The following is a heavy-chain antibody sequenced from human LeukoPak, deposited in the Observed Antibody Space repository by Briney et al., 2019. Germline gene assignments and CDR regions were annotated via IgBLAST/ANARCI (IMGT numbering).Heavy chain of an antibody. CDR2: ISYGGSNK. CDR3: ARDDTSGYNYGTLDY. Sequence: GGSLRLSCAASGFTFSSYAMHWVRQAPGKGLEWVAVISYGGSNKYYADSVKGRFTISRDNSKNTLYLQMNSLRAEDTAVYYCARDDTSGYNYGTLDYWGQGTLVTVSS. J-gene: IGHJ4*02. V-gene: IGHV3-30-3*01. CDR1: GFTFSSYA. D-gene: IGHD5-18*01.